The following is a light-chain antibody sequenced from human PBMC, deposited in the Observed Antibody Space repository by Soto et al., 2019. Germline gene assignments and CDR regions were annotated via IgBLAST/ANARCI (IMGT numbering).Light chain of an antibody. V-gene: IGKV3-15*01. CDR3: QQYNDWPPT. CDR1: QTVSSN. Sequence: ERATLSCRARQTVSSNLAWYQQKPGQAPRLLIYGASTRATGIPARFSGSGSGTEFTLSIGSLQSEDFAVYYCQQYNDWPPTFGQGTKVDIK. J-gene: IGKJ1*01. CDR2: GAS.